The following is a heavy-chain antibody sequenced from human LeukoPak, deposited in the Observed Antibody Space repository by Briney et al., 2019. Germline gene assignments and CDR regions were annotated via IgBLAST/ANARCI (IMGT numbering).Heavy chain of an antibody. CDR3: ARESYDILTGYYVFDY. Sequence: ASVKVSCKASGYTFTGYYMHWVRQAPGQGLEWMGWINPNSGGTNYAQKLQGRVTMTTDTSTSTAYMELRSLRSDDTAVYYCARESYDILTGYYVFDYWGQGTLVTVSS. CDR1: GYTFTGYY. D-gene: IGHD3-9*01. V-gene: IGHV1-2*02. CDR2: INPNSGGT. J-gene: IGHJ4*02.